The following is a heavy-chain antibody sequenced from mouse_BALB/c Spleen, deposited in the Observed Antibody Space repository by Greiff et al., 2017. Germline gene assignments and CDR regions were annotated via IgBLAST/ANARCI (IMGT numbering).Heavy chain of an antibody. CDR3: ATLLRLLFAY. J-gene: IGHJ3*01. CDR1: GYSITSDYA. CDR2: ISYSGST. V-gene: IGHV3-2*02. Sequence: EVKLQESGPGLVKPSQSLSLTCTVTGYSITSDYAWNWIRQFPGNKLEWMGYISYSGSTSYNPSLKSRISITRDTSKNQFFLQLNSVTTEDTATYYCATLLRLLFAYWGQGTLVTVSA. D-gene: IGHD1-2*01.